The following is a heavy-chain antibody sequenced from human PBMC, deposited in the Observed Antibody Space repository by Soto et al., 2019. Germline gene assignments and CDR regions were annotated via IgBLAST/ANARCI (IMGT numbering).Heavy chain of an antibody. Sequence: QVQLVQSGAEVKKPGASVKVSCKASGYTFSSYGIIWVRQAPGQGLEWMGRISAYNSNTNYAQKFQGRVTMTTDTSTSTAYLELRSLRSDDTAVYYCARITILGLPWDSWGQGTLVTVSS. V-gene: IGHV1-18*04. CDR2: ISAYNSNT. CDR3: ARITILGLPWDS. CDR1: GYTFSSYG. D-gene: IGHD3-3*01. J-gene: IGHJ4*02.